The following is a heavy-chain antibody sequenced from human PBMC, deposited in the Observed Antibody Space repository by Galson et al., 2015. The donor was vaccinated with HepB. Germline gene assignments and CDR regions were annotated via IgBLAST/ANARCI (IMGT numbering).Heavy chain of an antibody. CDR1: GFTFGDYA. Sequence: SLRLSCAASGFTFGDYAMHWVRQVPGKGLEWVSGISWISDNIGYADSVKGRLTISRDNAKNSLYLEMNSLRTEDTALYYCAKDRVVYGGYDGYFDSWGQGTLVTVSS. J-gene: IGHJ4*02. CDR2: ISWISDNI. V-gene: IGHV3-9*01. CDR3: AKDRVVYGGYDGYFDS. D-gene: IGHD5-12*01.